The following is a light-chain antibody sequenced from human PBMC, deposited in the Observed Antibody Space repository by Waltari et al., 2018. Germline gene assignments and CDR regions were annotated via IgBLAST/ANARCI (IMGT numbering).Light chain of an antibody. J-gene: IGLJ3*02. CDR2: DDY. Sequence: SYVLTQPPSVSVAPGQTATITCGGNNIGGKTVHWYQQKPGQAPVLVVYDDYYRPSGIPERFSGSNSGNTAALTISWVEAGDEADYYCQVWDSSSDRPVFGGGTKVLVL. CDR3: QVWDSSSDRPV. V-gene: IGLV3-21*02. CDR1: NIGGKT.